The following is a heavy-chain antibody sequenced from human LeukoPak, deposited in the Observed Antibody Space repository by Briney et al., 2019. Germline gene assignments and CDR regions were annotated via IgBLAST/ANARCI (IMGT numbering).Heavy chain of an antibody. CDR1: GFTFSDYE. J-gene: IGHJ4*02. CDR2: ISSSGSTI. D-gene: IGHD5-18*01. CDR3: ARDRGYNYGDFDY. Sequence: GGSLRLSCAASGFTFSDYEMTWVRQAPGKGLEWVAYISSSGSTIYYPDSVKGRFTISRDNARNSLYLQMNSLRVEDTAVYYCARDRGYNYGDFDYWGQGTLVTVSS. V-gene: IGHV3-48*03.